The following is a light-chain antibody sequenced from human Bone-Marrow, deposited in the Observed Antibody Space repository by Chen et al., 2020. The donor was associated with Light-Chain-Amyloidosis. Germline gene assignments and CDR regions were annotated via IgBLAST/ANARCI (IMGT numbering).Light chain of an antibody. Sequence: NVILIQPHSASASPGKTAISFCPPSSRSIATNYVQWYQQRPGSSPTTVIYEDDQRPSGVPIRFSGSIDRSSNSASLTISGLKTEDEADYYCQSYQGSSQGVFGGGTKLTVL. V-gene: IGLV6-57*01. CDR2: EDD. J-gene: IGLJ3*02. CDR1: SRSIATNY. CDR3: QSYQGSSQGV.